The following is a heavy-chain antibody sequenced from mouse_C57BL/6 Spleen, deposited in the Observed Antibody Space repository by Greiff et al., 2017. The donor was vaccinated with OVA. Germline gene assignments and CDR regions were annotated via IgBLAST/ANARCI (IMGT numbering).Heavy chain of an antibody. CDR1: GYTFTSYW. CDR2: IDPSDSYT. J-gene: IGHJ1*03. D-gene: IGHD2-4*01. Sequence: QVQLQQPGAELVRPGTSVKLSCKASGYTFTSYWMHWVKQRPGQGLEWIGVIDPSDSYTNYNQKFKGKATLTVDTSSSKAYMQLSSLTSEDAAVYDCARYYYDYDDWYFDVWGTGTTVTVSS. V-gene: IGHV1-59*01. CDR3: ARYYYDYDDWYFDV.